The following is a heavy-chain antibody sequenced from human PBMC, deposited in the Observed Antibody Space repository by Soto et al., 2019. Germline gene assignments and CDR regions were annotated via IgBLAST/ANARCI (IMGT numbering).Heavy chain of an antibody. V-gene: IGHV1-18*04. CDR1: GYTFISSD. CDR3: ARVRSPGHPPYNWFDP. J-gene: IGHJ5*02. CDR2: ISAYNGNT. Sequence: ASVKVSCKASGYTFISSDITWVRQAPGQGLEWMGWISAYNGNTNVPQNLQGRVILTTDTSTDTAYVELRSLRSDDTAMYYCARVRSPGHPPYNWFDPWGQGTMGTVSS.